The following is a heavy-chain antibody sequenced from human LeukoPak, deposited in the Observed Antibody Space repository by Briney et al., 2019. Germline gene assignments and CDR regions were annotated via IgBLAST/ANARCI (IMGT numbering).Heavy chain of an antibody. V-gene: IGHV4-31*03. Sequence: SQTLSLTCTVSGGSISSGGYYWSWIRQHPGKGLEWIGYIYYSGSTNYNPSLKGRVTISVDTSKNQFSLKLSSVTAADTAVYYCARDLMEQNYYYYGMDVWGQGTTVTVSS. CDR2: IYYSGST. J-gene: IGHJ6*02. CDR1: GGSISSGGYY. D-gene: IGHD1/OR15-1a*01. CDR3: ARDLMEQNYYYYGMDV.